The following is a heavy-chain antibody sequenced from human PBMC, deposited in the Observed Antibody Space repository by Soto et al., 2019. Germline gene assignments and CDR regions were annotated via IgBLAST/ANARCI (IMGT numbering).Heavy chain of an antibody. J-gene: IGHJ6*02. V-gene: IGHV1-69*02. D-gene: IGHD3-22*01. CDR1: GGTFSSYT. CDR3: ASSYYFSSGALVL. CDR2: IIPILGIA. Sequence: QVQLVQSGAEVKKPGSSVKVSCKASGGTFSSYTISWVRQAPGQGLEWMGRIIPILGIANYAQKFQGRVTITADKSTSTAYMELSSLRSEDTAVDYCASSYYFSSGALVLWGQGTTVTVSS.